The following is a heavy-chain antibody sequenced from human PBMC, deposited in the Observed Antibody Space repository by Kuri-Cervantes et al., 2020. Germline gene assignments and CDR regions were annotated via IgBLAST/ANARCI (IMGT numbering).Heavy chain of an antibody. CDR2: ISYDGSNK. D-gene: IGHD6-13*01. Sequence: GESLKISCAASGFTFSSYAMHWVRQAPGKGLEWVAVISYDGSNKYYADSVKGRFTISRDNSKNTLYLQMNSLRAEDTAVYYCATSPQFLVAAAGNGPLYYDMDVWGQGTTVTVSS. CDR1: GFTFSSYA. V-gene: IGHV3-30-3*01. J-gene: IGHJ6*02. CDR3: ATSPQFLVAAAGNGPLYYDMDV.